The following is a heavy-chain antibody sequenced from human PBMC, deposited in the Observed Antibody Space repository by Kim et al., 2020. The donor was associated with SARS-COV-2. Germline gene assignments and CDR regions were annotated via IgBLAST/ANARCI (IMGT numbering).Heavy chain of an antibody. CDR3: AHATLNYDVWSAWWVPFFDY. J-gene: IGHJ4*02. V-gene: IGHV2-5*02. CDR1: GFSLTPRGVG. CDR2: IYWDDDK. Sequence: SGPTLVKPTRTLTLTRSFSGFSLTPRGVGVGWIRRPPGKALEWLALIYWDDDKRYSPSLKNRLTITKNTSRNQVVLTMANVDPVDTATVYCAHATLNYDVWSAWWVPFFDYWGQGSLVTVSS. D-gene: IGHD3-3*01.